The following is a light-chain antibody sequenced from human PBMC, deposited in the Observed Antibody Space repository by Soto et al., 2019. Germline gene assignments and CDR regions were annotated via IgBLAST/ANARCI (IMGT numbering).Light chain of an antibody. Sequence: DIQMTQSPSTLSASVGDRVTITCRASQSISNWLAWYQQKPGKAPKLLIYKASSLESGVPSRFSGSGSGTRFTLTISSLQPDDFATYYCQQYNSYPWTFGQGTKVDIK. V-gene: IGKV1-5*03. CDR2: KAS. CDR3: QQYNSYPWT. J-gene: IGKJ1*01. CDR1: QSISNW.